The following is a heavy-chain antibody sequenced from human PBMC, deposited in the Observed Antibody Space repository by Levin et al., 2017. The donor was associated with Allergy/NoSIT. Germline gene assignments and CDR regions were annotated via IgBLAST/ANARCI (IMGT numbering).Heavy chain of an antibody. D-gene: IGHD1-26*01. V-gene: IGHV3-23*01. J-gene: IGHJ4*02. CDR1: GFTFSSYA. Sequence: PGGSLRLSCAVSGFTFSSYAMSWVRQSPGKGLEWVSAISNSGGNTYYADSLKGRFTISRDNSKNTLYLQMNSLRADDTAVYYCAKVWGKSGDFDYWGQGTLVTVSS. CDR2: ISNSGGNT. CDR3: AKVWGKSGDFDY.